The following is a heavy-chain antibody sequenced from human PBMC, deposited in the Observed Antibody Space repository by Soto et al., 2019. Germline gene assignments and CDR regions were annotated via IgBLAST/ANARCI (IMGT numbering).Heavy chain of an antibody. CDR3: AISVYYDFWSGYAAFDX. CDR2: INAGNGNT. D-gene: IGHD3-3*01. J-gene: IGHJ4*02. V-gene: IGHV1-3*01. Sequence: ASVKVSCKASGYTFTGYAMHWVRQAPGQRLEWMGWINAGNGNTKYSQKFQGRVTMTTDTSTSTAYMELRSLRSDDTAVYYCAISVYYDFWSGYAAFDXWGQGTLVTVSS. CDR1: GYTFTGYA.